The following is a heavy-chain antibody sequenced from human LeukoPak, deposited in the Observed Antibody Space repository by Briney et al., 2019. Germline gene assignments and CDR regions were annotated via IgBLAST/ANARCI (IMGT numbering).Heavy chain of an antibody. Sequence: GGSLRLSCAASGFTFSSYAMSWVRQAPGKGLEWVSAISGSGGSTYYADSVMGRFTISRDNAKNTVSLQMNNLRAEDTAVYYCAKSDCGSDGCKLLNYWGQGTLVIASS. CDR1: GFTFSSYA. D-gene: IGHD3-10*01. CDR2: ISGSGGST. CDR3: AKSDCGSDGCKLLNY. J-gene: IGHJ4*02. V-gene: IGHV3-23*01.